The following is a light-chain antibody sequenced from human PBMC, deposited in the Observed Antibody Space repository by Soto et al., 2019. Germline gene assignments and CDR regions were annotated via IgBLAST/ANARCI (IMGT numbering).Light chain of an antibody. CDR3: SSPAGSNNLGV. Sequence: QSALTQPPSASGSPGQSVTISCTGTSSDIGGYNYVSWYQQQPGKAPKLMIYEVTKRPSGVPDRFSGSKSGNTASLTVSGLQAEDEADYYCSSPAGSNNLGVFGGGTKLTVL. J-gene: IGLJ2*01. CDR2: EVT. V-gene: IGLV2-8*01. CDR1: SSDIGGYNY.